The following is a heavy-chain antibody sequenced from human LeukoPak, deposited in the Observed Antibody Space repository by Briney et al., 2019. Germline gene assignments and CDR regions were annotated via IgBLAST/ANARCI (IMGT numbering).Heavy chain of an antibody. J-gene: IGHJ6*03. V-gene: IGHV1-69-2*01. CDR2: VDPEDGET. Sequence: PGASVKVSCKASGYTFSDYYMHWVQQAPGKGLEWMGHVDPEDGETIYAEKFQAKITITADRSTDTVYMELRSLRSEDTAVYYCATSEVSRYSEREDYMDVWGKGTTVIVS. D-gene: IGHD5-12*01. CDR1: GYTFSDYY. CDR3: ATSEVSRYSEREDYMDV.